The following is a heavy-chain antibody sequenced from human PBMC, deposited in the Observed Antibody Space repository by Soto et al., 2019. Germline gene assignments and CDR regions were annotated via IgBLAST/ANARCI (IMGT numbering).Heavy chain of an antibody. J-gene: IGHJ5*02. CDR3: ARSGVTGIVIPSHWFDP. D-gene: IGHD2-21*02. Sequence: SETLSLTCTVSGDSIGGVGYWSWIRQFPGRGLEWIGCISSSGSTYYNPALDNRISLSLDTSQNQFSLKLLSVTAADTAIYYCARSGVTGIVIPSHWFDPWGQGTLVTVSS. V-gene: IGHV4-31*03. CDR2: ISSSGST. CDR1: GDSIGGVGY.